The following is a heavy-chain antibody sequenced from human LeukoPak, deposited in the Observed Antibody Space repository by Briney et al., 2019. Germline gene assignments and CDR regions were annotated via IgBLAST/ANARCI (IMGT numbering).Heavy chain of an antibody. V-gene: IGHV1-69*04. D-gene: IGHD3-22*01. CDR1: GGTFSSYA. J-gene: IGHJ4*02. CDR2: IIPIFGIA. Sequence: GASVKVSCKASGGTFSSYAISWVRQAPGQGLEWMGRIIPIFGIANYAQKFQGRVTITADKSTSTAYMELSSLRSEDTAVYYCATHYYDSSGYYYPWDHWGQGTLVTVSS. CDR3: ATHYYDSSGYYYPWDH.